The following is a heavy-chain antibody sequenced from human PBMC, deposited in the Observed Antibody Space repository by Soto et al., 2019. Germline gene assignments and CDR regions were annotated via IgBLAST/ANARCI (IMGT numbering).Heavy chain of an antibody. CDR1: GFTFSNYW. J-gene: IGHJ6*02. Sequence: EVQLVESGGGLVQPGGSLRLSCVASGFTFSNYWMAWVRQAPGKGLEWVANIRGGGSVKYLADSVGGRFTISRDNAENSLYLHMNSLRGEDTAVYYCATVDSSGDGRVCYDDFALLGLATTFPTSS. CDR3: ATVDSSGDGRVCYDDFAL. CDR2: IRGGGSVK. D-gene: IGHD3-3*01. V-gene: IGHV3-7*05.